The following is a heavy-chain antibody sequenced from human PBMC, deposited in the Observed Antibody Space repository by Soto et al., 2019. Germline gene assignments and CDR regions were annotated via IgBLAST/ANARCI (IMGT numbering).Heavy chain of an antibody. CDR3: ARVPDR. D-gene: IGHD2-2*01. CDR2: IYHSGST. Sequence: SETLSLTCTVSGGSISSGGYSWSWIRQPPGKGLEWIGYIYHSGSTYYNPSLKSRVTISLDRSKNQFSLKLSSVTPADTAVYYCARVPDRWGQGTLVTVSS. V-gene: IGHV4-30-2*01. J-gene: IGHJ5*02. CDR1: GGSISSGGYS.